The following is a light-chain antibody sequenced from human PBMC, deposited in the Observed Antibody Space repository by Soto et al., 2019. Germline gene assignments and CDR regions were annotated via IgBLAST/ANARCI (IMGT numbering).Light chain of an antibody. Sequence: QSVLTQPPSVSAAPGQTVTISCSGSRSNIGKNYVSWYFHLPGTAPKLVIYDDNKRPSGIPDRFSGSKSDTSATLGITALQTGDEADYYCGTWDSRLSAVVFGTGTKVTVL. CDR3: GTWDSRLSAVV. V-gene: IGLV1-51*01. CDR2: DDN. CDR1: RSNIGKNY. J-gene: IGLJ1*01.